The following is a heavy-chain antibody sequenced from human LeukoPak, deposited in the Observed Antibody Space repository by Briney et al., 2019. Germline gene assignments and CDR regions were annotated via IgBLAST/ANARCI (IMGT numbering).Heavy chain of an antibody. D-gene: IGHD3-22*01. CDR3: AKASAMIVVVSKHFDY. CDR1: GFTFSSYA. J-gene: IGHJ4*02. CDR2: ISGSGGST. V-gene: IGHV3-23*01. Sequence: GGSLRLSCGASGFTFSSYAMSWVRQAPGKGLEWVSAISGSGGSTYYADSVKGRFTISRDNSKNTLYLQMNSLRAEDTAVYYCAKASAMIVVVSKHFDYWSQGTLVTVSS.